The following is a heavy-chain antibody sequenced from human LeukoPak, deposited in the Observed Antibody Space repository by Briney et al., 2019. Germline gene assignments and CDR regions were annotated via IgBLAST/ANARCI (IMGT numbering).Heavy chain of an antibody. J-gene: IGHJ5*02. CDR2: ISGSGDAT. CDR1: GFTFTSYG. Sequence: GGSLRLSCVASGFTFTSYGMAWVRQAPGKRLEWVSGISGSGDATYYADSVKGRFTISRDNSKNTLYLQMNSLRVEEMAVYYCAKLRRPSSSSENNWLDPWGQGTLVTVSS. CDR3: AKLRRPSSSSENNWLDP. V-gene: IGHV3-23*01. D-gene: IGHD6-6*01.